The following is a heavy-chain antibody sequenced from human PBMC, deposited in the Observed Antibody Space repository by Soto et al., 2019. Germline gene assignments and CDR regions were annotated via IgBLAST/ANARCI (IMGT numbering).Heavy chain of an antibody. V-gene: IGHV3-21*01. CDR3: ARGNSSRTYYYYYGMDV. J-gene: IGHJ6*02. CDR2: ISSSSSYI. Sequence: GGSLRLSCAASGFTFSSYSMNWVRQAPGKGLEWVSSISSSSSYIYYADSVKGRFTISRDNAKNSLYLQMNSLRAEDTAVYYCARGNSSRTYYYYYGMDVWGQGTTVTVSS. CDR1: GFTFSSYS. D-gene: IGHD6-13*01.